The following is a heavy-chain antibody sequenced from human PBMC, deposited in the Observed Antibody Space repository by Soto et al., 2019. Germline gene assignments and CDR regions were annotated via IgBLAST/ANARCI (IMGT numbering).Heavy chain of an antibody. CDR2: ISYDGSNK. CDR3: AKREMATIGH. V-gene: IGHV3-30*18. J-gene: IGHJ4*02. Sequence: QVQLVESGGGVVQPGRSLRLSCAASGFTFSSYGMHWVRQAPGKGLEWVAVISYDGSNKYYADSVKGRFTISRDNCKNTLYLQMNSLRAEDTAVYYCAKREMATIGHWGQGTLVTVSS. D-gene: IGHD5-12*01. CDR1: GFTFSSYG.